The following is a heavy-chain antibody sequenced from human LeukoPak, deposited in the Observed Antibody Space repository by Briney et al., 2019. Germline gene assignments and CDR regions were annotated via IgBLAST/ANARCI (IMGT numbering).Heavy chain of an antibody. CDR2: INPNSGGT. CDR3: TRALGSDY. Sequence: ASVKVSCKASGYTFTDYYMNWVRQAPGQGLEWMGWINPNSGGTNYAQKFQGRVTITRDTSISTAYMELSSLYSDDTAMYYCTRALGSDYWGQGTLVTVSS. CDR1: GYTFTDYY. V-gene: IGHV1-2*02. D-gene: IGHD1-26*01. J-gene: IGHJ4*02.